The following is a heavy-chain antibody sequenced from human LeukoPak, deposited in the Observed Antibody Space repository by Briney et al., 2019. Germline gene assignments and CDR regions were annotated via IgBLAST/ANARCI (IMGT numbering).Heavy chain of an antibody. CDR1: GFSFSSFG. J-gene: IGHJ4*02. CDR3: AKDQWLQSDY. Sequence: GGSLRLSCAASGFSFSSFGMHWVRQAPGKGLEWVAFIRYDGSNKYYADSVKGRFTISRDNSKNTLYLQMNSLRAEDTAVYYCAKDQWLQSDYWGQGTLVTVSS. V-gene: IGHV3-30*02. D-gene: IGHD5-24*01. CDR2: IRYDGSNK.